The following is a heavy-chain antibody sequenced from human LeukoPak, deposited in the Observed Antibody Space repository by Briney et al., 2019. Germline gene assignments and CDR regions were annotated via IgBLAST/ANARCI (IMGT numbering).Heavy chain of an antibody. V-gene: IGHV4-61*02. J-gene: IGHJ5*02. CDR3: ARDGRSGYEDL. CDR1: GGSISSGSYY. D-gene: IGHD5-12*01. Sequence: PSETLSLTCTVSGGSISSGSYYWSWIRQPAGKGLEWIGRIYTSGSTNYNPSLKGRVTISVDTSKNQFSLRLTSVTAADTAIYYCARDGRSGYEDLWGPGTLVTVSS. CDR2: IYTSGST.